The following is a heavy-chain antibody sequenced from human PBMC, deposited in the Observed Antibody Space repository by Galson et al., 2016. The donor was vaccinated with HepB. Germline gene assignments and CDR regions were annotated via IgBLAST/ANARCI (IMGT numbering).Heavy chain of an antibody. CDR1: DASIVSDS. Sequence: SETLSLTCTVSDASIVSDSRSWIRQPPGMGLEWVGNISYSENINYNPSLKSRATISIGTSKNHLSLKLTSVTVADTAVYFCVREIGGGSFDSWGQGTLVTVST. CDR3: VREIGGGSFDS. J-gene: IGHJ4*02. V-gene: IGHV4-59*08. CDR2: ISYSENI. D-gene: IGHD3-10*01.